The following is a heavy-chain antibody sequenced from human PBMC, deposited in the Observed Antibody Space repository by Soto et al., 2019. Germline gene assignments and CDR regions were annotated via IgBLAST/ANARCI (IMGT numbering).Heavy chain of an antibody. D-gene: IGHD4-17*01. V-gene: IGHV3-23*01. CDR3: ARASNPETTVTTFIRYYYMDV. CDR2: ISGSGGST. J-gene: IGHJ6*03. Sequence: GGSLRLSCAASGFTFSSYAMSWVRQAPGKGLEWVSAISGSGGSTYYADSVKGRFTISRENAKNSLYLQMNSLRAGDTAVYYCARASNPETTVTTFIRYYYMDVWGKGTTVTVSS. CDR1: GFTFSSYA.